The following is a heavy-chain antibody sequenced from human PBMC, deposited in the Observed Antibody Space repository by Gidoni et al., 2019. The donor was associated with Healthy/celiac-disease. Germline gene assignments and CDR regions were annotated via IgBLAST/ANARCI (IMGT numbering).Heavy chain of an antibody. V-gene: IGHV3-21*01. Sequence: PGKGLEWVSSISSSSSYIYYADSVKGRFTISRDNAKNSLYLQMNSLRAEDTAVYYCARARQRDWYFDLWGRGTLVTVSS. CDR3: ARARQRDWYFDL. J-gene: IGHJ2*01. CDR2: ISSSSSYI. D-gene: IGHD6-25*01.